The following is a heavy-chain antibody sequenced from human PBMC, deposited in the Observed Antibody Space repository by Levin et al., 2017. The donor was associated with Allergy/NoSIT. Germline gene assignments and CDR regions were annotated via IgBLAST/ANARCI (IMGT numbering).Heavy chain of an antibody. CDR2: IKEDGSEK. V-gene: IGHV3-7*01. CDR1: GFTFSNYW. J-gene: IGHJ6*02. D-gene: IGHD2-15*01. Sequence: SCAASGFTFSNYWMSWVRQAPGKGLEWVANIKEDGSEKKYVDSVKGRFTISRDNAKNSLYLQMKSLRAEDTAVYYCARVLYYGMDVWGQGTTVTVSS. CDR3: ARVLYYGMDV.